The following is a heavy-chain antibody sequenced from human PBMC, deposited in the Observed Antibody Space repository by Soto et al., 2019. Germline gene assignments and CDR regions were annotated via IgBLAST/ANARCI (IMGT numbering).Heavy chain of an antibody. V-gene: IGHV1-18*01. CDR3: ARNSSTWSDF. CDR1: GYSFTNYG. CDR2: ISVYYGYS. D-gene: IGHD6-13*01. Sequence: QGHLVQSAAEVKKPGASVKVSCKTSGYSFTNYGISWVRQAPGQGLQGMGWISVYYGYSNYAQKFQDRVTLTTDTSRRTAYLALRTLSSGDTAVHYCARNSSTWSDFWCQGTLVTVSS. J-gene: IGHJ4*02.